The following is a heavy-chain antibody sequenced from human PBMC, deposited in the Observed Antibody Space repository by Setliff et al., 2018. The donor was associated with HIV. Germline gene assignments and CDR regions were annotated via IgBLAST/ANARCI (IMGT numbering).Heavy chain of an antibody. D-gene: IGHD1-26*01. CDR3: AGDRDEKWDLPNWFDP. V-gene: IGHV1-3*01. Sequence: GASVKVSCKASGYTFTNYVMHWVRQAPGQSLEWMGWINAGNGNTKYSQNFQGRVTITRDTSASTAYIELSSLRSEDTAVYYCAGDRDEKWDLPNWFDPWGQGTMVTVSS. CDR2: INAGNGNT. J-gene: IGHJ5*02. CDR1: GYTFTNYV.